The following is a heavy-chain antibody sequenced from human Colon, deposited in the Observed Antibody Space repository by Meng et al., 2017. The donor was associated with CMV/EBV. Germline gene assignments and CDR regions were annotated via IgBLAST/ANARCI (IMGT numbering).Heavy chain of an antibody. Sequence: GESLKISCGGSGFTFSTYWMSWVRQAPGKGLEWVANISQDGTQKYFVDPVKGRFTISIDNAKNSLYLQMNSLRAEDTAVCSCARGQSSFDCGYCYGMDVWGQGTTVTVSS. J-gene: IGHJ6*02. CDR1: GFTFSTYW. CDR2: ISQDGTQK. D-gene: IGHD2-21*01. V-gene: IGHV3-7*04. CDR3: ARGQSSFDCGYCYGMDV.